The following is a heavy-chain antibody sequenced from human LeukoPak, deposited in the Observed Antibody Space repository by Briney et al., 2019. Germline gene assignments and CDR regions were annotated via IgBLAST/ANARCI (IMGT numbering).Heavy chain of an antibody. V-gene: IGHV1-2*02. CDR1: GYTFTDYY. D-gene: IGHD3-16*01. J-gene: IGHJ4*02. Sequence: ASVKVSCKASGYTFTDYYMHWVRQAPGQGLEWMGWINSNSGGSNYAQKFQGRVTMTRDTSISTAYMELSSLRSDDTAVYYCARVLVPAGGGVVDYWGQGTLVTVSS. CDR3: ARVLVPAGGGVVDY. CDR2: INSNSGGS.